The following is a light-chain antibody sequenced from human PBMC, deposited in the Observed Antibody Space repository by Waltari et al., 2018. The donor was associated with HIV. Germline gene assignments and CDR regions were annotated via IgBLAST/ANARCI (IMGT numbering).Light chain of an antibody. J-gene: IGKJ2*01. Sequence: DIVMTQSPDSLTVSLGARATINCKSSRSVLYSSYNTKYLVWYQQKSGQSPKVVISWASTRESGVPDRFSGSGSGTDFTLTISSLQAEDVALYYCQQYFKTPYTFGQGTKVEI. CDR2: WAS. V-gene: IGKV4-1*01. CDR1: RSVLYSSYNTKY. CDR3: QQYFKTPYT.